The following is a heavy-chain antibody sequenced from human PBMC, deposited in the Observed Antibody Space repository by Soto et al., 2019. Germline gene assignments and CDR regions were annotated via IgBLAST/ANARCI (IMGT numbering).Heavy chain of an antibody. CDR1: GFTFSSYG. D-gene: IGHD3-10*01. CDR3: ARDPSWFGESDYGMDV. Sequence: ESGGGVVQPGRSLRLSCAASGFTFSSYGMHWVRQAPGKGLEWVAVIWYDGSNKYYADSVKGRFTISRDNSKNTLYLQMNSLRAEDTAVYYCARDPSWFGESDYGMDVWGQGTTVTVSS. J-gene: IGHJ6*02. V-gene: IGHV3-33*01. CDR2: IWYDGSNK.